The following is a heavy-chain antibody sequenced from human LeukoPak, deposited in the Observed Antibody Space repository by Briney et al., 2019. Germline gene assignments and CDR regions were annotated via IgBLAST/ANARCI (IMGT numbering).Heavy chain of an antibody. D-gene: IGHD2-2*01. CDR1: GGSISSSSYY. Sequence: SETLSLTCTVSGGSISSSSYYWGWIRQPPGKGLEWIGSIYYSGSTYYNPSLKSRVTISVDTSKNQFSLKLSSVTAADTAVYYCARGHVGRSSTRRTYYYYYMDVWGKGTTVTVSS. CDR2: IYYSGST. V-gene: IGHV4-39*07. J-gene: IGHJ6*03. CDR3: ARGHVGRSSTRRTYYYYYMDV.